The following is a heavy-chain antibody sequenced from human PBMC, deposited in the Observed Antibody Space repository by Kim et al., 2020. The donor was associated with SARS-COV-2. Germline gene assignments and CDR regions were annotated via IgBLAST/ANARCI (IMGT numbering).Heavy chain of an antibody. D-gene: IGHD5-18*01. J-gene: IGHJ4*02. CDR1: GFTFSDYY. V-gene: IGHV3-11*01. CDR2: ISSSGSTI. Sequence: GGSLRLSCAASGFTFSDYYMSWIRQAPGKGLEWVSYISSSGSTIYYADSVKGRFTISRDNAKNSLYLQMNSLRAEDTAVYYCARDPFREGLWYSSPTFFDYWGQGTLVTVSS. CDR3: ARDPFREGLWYSSPTFFDY.